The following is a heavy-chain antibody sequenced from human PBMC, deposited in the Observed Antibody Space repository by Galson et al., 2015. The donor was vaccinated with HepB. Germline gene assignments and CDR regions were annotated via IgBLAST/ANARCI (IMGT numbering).Heavy chain of an antibody. CDR3: ARGEGRSGNWLDP. V-gene: IGHV1-69*13. CDR2: IIPLIDTA. J-gene: IGHJ5*02. D-gene: IGHD1-26*01. Sequence: SVKVSCKASGGTFISYAISWMRQAPGQGLEWMGGIIPLIDTALYAQKFQDRLTISVDESTNTVYMELNSLTSEDTAVYYCARGEGRSGNWLDPWGQGTLVTVSS. CDR1: GGTFISYA.